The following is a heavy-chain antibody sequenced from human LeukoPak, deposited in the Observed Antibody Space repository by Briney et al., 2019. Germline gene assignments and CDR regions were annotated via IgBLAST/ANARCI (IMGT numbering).Heavy chain of an antibody. CDR3: ATDRHSSFRSFDY. D-gene: IGHD3-16*01. V-gene: IGHV1-24*01. Sequence: ASVKVSFKVSGYTLTELSMHWVRQAPGKGLEWMGGFDPEDGETIYAQKLQGRVTMTEDTSKDPAYMERSSLRSADTAVYYCATDRHSSFRSFDYWGQGTLVTVSS. CDR2: FDPEDGET. CDR1: GYTLTELS. J-gene: IGHJ4*02.